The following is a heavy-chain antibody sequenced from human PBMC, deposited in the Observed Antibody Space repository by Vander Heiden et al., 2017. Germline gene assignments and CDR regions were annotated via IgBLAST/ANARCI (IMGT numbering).Heavy chain of an antibody. Sequence: EVQLVESGGGSVQPGGSLRLACAASGSPFSSYDMNWARQARGKGLEGVSYISSRGRTICYADSVKGRFTISRDNAKNSLYLQMNSLRAEDTGVYYCARVRSSSADYWRKGALVTV. J-gene: IGHJ4*02. V-gene: IGHV3-48*03. CDR2: ISSRGRTI. CDR1: GSPFSSYD. CDR3: ARVRSSSADY. D-gene: IGHD6-6*01.